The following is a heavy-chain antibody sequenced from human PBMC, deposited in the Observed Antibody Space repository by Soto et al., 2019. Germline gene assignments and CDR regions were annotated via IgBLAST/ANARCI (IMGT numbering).Heavy chain of an antibody. D-gene: IGHD3-10*01. V-gene: IGHV1-18*01. J-gene: IGHJ4*02. CDR2: ISVYNGNI. CDR1: GYMFNTYG. Sequence: QVQLLQSGAEVKRPGASVKVSCKASGYMFNTYGITWVRQAPGQGLEWMGWISVYNGNIDYAQKFEGRVTMTTDTSTSTAYMELKSLTSDDTAVYYCARTYGSGDYFLPFEDWGQGTPVSVSS. CDR3: ARTYGSGDYFLPFED.